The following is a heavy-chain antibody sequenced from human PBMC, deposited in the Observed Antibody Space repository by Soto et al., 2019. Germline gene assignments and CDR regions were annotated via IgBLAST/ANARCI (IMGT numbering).Heavy chain of an antibody. CDR1: GYTFTSYA. V-gene: IGHV1-3*01. Sequence: QVQLVQSGAEVKKPGASVKVSCKASGYTFTSYAMHWVRQAPGQRLEWMGWINAGNGNTKYSQKFQGRVTITRDTSASTAYMELSSLRSEDTAVYYCARGRRVVAANFFRYWGQGTLVTVSS. CDR3: ARGRRVVAANFFRY. CDR2: INAGNGNT. D-gene: IGHD2-15*01. J-gene: IGHJ4*02.